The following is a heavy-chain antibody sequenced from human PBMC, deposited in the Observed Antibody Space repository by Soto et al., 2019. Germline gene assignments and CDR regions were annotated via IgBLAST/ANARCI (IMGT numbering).Heavy chain of an antibody. V-gene: IGHV3-9*01. CDR1: GFTFDDYA. CDR2: ISWNSGSI. Sequence: EVQLMESGGGLVQPGRSLRLSCAASGFTFDDYATHWVRQLPGKGLEWVSGISWNSGSIGYADSVKGRFTISRDNAKNSLYLQMNNLRAEDTAFYYCANDTSTGTTTFTWFDPWGLGTLVTVSS. D-gene: IGHD1-1*01. CDR3: ANDTSTGTTTFTWFDP. J-gene: IGHJ5*02.